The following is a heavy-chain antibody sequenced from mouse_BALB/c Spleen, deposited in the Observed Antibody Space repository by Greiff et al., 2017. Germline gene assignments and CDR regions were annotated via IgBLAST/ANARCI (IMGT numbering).Heavy chain of an antibody. Sequence: LVKTGASVKISCKASGYSFTGYYMHWVKQSHGKSLEWIGYISCYNGATSYNQKFKGKATFTVDTSSSTAYMQFNSLTSEDSAVYYCARGLGTTVVENYFDYWGQGTTLTVSS. CDR3: ARGLGTTVVENYFDY. V-gene: IGHV1S34*01. CDR1: GYSFTGYY. J-gene: IGHJ2*01. D-gene: IGHD1-1*01. CDR2: ISCYNGAT.